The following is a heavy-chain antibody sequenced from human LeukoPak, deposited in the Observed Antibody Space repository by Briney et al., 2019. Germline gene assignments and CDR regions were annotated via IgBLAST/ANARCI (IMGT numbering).Heavy chain of an antibody. Sequence: SVKVSCKASGGTFSSYAISWVRQAPGQGLEWMGKIIPILGIANYAQKFQGRVTITADKSTSTAYMELSSLRSEDTAVYYCASLPDYYDSGGYSWGQGTLVTVSS. CDR2: IIPILGIA. V-gene: IGHV1-69*04. CDR1: GGTFSSYA. J-gene: IGHJ5*02. D-gene: IGHD3-22*01. CDR3: ASLPDYYDSGGYS.